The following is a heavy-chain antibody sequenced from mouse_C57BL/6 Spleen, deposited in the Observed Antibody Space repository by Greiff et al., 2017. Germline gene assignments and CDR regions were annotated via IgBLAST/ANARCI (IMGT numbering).Heavy chain of an antibody. CDR2: IRLKSDNYAT. CDR3: TAHYSNYLFDY. J-gene: IGHJ2*01. D-gene: IGHD2-5*01. CDR1: GFTFSNYW. Sequence: EVQLQESGGGLVQPGGSMKLSCVASGFTFSNYWMNWVRQSPEQGLEWVAQIRLKSDNYATNYAESVKGRFTISRDDSKSSVYLQMNNLRAEDNGIYYCTAHYSNYLFDYGGQGTTLTVSS. V-gene: IGHV6-3*01.